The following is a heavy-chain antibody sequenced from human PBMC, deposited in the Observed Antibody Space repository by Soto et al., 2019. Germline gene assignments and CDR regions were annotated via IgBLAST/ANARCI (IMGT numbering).Heavy chain of an antibody. J-gene: IGHJ6*02. CDR1: GFTFSSYE. CDR2: ISSSGSTI. V-gene: IGHV3-48*03. CDR3: ARGTTVTTVAMDV. Sequence: ESGGGLVQPGGSLRLSCAASGFTFSSYEMNWVRQAPGKGLEWVSYISSSGSTIYYADSVKGRFTISRDNAKNSLYLQMNSLRAEDTAVYYCARGTTVTTVAMDVWGQGTTVTVSS. D-gene: IGHD4-17*01.